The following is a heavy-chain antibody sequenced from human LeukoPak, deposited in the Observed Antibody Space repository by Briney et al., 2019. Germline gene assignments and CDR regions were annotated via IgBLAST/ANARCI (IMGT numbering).Heavy chain of an antibody. J-gene: IGHJ4*02. CDR3: ARARPDSGSYYGIDY. D-gene: IGHD1-26*01. CDR1: DYTFTSYG. CDR2: ISAYNGNT. V-gene: IGHV1-18*01. Sequence: GASVKVSCKASDYTFTSYGIRWVRQAPGQGLEWMGWISAYNGNTNYAQKLQGRVTMTTDTSTSTAYMELRSLSSDDTAVYYRARARPDSGSYYGIDYRGQGTLVTVSS.